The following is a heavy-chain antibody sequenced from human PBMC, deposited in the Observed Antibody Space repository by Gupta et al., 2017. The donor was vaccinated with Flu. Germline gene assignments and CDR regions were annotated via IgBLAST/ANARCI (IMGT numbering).Heavy chain of an antibody. CDR3: AKDIGTSRLVLDY. CDR2: ISWNTGSI. Sequence: EVQLVESGGGLVQPGSSLLLSCAASGFPFDEYAMHWVRQGPGKGLEWVSGISWNTGSIGYADSVKGRFSISRDNARNSLYLQMNSLRTEDTALYYCAKDIGTSRLVLDYWGQGTLVTGSS. D-gene: IGHD6-6*01. J-gene: IGHJ4*02. CDR1: GFPFDEYA. V-gene: IGHV3-9*01.